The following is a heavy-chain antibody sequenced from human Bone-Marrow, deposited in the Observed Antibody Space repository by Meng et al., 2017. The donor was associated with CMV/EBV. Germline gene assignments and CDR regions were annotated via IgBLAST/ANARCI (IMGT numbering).Heavy chain of an antibody. J-gene: IGHJ6*02. CDR3: TRGGHFTLKRNKNVMDI. D-gene: IGHD1/OR15-1a*01. CDR1: GFTFEDST. Sequence: GGSLRLSCTASGFTFEDSTMHWVRQPPGKGLEVVSLLSWENGTTYYADSVRGRFTITRDNTKNTHYLQLNSLGTEDTALYYLTRGGHFTLKRNKNVMDIWGQGTSVTVSS. V-gene: IGHV3-43*01. CDR2: LSWENGTT.